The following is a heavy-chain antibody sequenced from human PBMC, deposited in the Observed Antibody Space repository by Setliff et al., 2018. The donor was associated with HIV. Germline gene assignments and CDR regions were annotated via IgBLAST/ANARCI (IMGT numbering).Heavy chain of an antibody. CDR1: GVSVGSGDYY. Sequence: PSETLSLTCSVSGVSVGSGDYYWHWIRQHPEKALEWIGYIFHSGDTYYNPSLKSRISMSVDTSKNQFSLELTSLTAADTAVYYCATRPRIAARPFDYWGQGMWVTVSS. CDR2: IFHSGDT. D-gene: IGHD6-6*01. CDR3: ATRPRIAARPFDY. V-gene: IGHV4-31*03. J-gene: IGHJ4*02.